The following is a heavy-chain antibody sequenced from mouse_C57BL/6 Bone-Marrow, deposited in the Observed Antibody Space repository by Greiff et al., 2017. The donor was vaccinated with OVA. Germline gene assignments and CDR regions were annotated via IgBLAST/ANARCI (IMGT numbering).Heavy chain of an antibody. Sequence: VQLQQSGAELVRPGTSVKMSCKASGYTFTNYWIGWAKQRPGHGLEWIGDIYPGGGYTNYNEKFKGQATLTADKSSSTAYMQFSSLTSEDSAIYDCARVTTDDWYFDVWGTGTTVTVSS. CDR1: GYTFTNYW. D-gene: IGHD1-1*01. J-gene: IGHJ1*03. V-gene: IGHV1-63*01. CDR2: IYPGGGYT. CDR3: ARVTTDDWYFDV.